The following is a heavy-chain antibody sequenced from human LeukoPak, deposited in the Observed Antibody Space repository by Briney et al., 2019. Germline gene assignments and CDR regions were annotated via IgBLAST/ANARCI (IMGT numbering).Heavy chain of an antibody. CDR2: IWSDGYKK. CDR1: GFTFSSYV. J-gene: IGHJ1*01. CDR3: ARDDDTTGHYSYFQH. Sequence: GGSLRLSCAASGFTFSSYVMHWIRQAPGKGLEWVAVIWSDGYKKYYAESVKGRFTVSGDTSKNTLYLQMNSLRAEDTAVYYCARDDDTTGHYSYFQHWGQGTLVTVSS. V-gene: IGHV3-33*01. D-gene: IGHD3-22*01.